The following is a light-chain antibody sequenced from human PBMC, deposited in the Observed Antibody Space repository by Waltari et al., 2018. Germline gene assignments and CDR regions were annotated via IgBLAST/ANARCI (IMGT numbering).Light chain of an antibody. CDR3: GTWDNNLNALV. CDR2: GNN. CDR1: SSNIGADHE. Sequence: QSILTQPPSVSGAPGQRVTISCTGSSSNIGADHEVHWYQDFPGRGPKLLIYGNNHRPSGVPDRVSGSKSGTSASLGITGLQTGDEAAYYCGTWDNNLNALVFGGGTKLTVL. V-gene: IGLV1-40*02. J-gene: IGLJ2*01.